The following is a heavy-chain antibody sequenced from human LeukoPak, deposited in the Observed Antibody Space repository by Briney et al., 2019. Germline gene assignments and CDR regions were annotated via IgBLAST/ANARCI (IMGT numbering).Heavy chain of an antibody. CDR1: GYSFTSYW. CDR3: ARVPDYYDSSGYYDY. V-gene: IGHV5-51*01. J-gene: IGHJ4*02. CDR2: IYPGDSDT. D-gene: IGHD3-22*01. Sequence: GESLKISCKGSGYSFTSYWIGWVRQMPGKGLEWMGIIYPGDSDTRYSPPFQGQVTISADKSISTAYLQWSSLKASDTAMYYCARVPDYYDSSGYYDYWGQGTLVTVSS.